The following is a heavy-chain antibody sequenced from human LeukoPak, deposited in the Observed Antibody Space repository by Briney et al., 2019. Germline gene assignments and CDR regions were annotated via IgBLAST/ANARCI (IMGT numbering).Heavy chain of an antibody. CDR1: GDSIDSYY. V-gene: IGHV4-59*12. Sequence: SETLSLTCTVSGDSIDSYYWSWIRQPPGKGLEWIGYIYYRGTTSYNPFLKSRVTISVDTSENQFSLKLNSVTAADTAVYYCARLPRYGGYDHFDYWGQGILVIVSS. D-gene: IGHD5-12*01. CDR2: IYYRGTT. CDR3: ARLPRYGGYDHFDY. J-gene: IGHJ4*02.